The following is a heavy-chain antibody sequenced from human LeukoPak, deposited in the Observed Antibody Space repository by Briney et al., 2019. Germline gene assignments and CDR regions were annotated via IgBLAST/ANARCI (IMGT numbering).Heavy chain of an antibody. CDR3: GKVSGRYYDILTGYYRIRFFDY. V-gene: IGHV3-23*01. J-gene: IGHJ4*02. Sequence: GASLRLSCAASGFTFSSYAMSWVRQAPGKGLEWVSAISGSGGSTYYADSVKGRFTISRDNSKNTLYLQMNSLRAEDTAVYYCGKVSGRYYDILTGYYRIRFFDYWGQGTLVTVSS. CDR1: GFTFSSYA. CDR2: ISGSGGST. D-gene: IGHD3-9*01.